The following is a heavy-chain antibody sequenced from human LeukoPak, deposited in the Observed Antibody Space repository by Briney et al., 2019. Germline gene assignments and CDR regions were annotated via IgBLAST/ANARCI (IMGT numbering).Heavy chain of an antibody. D-gene: IGHD3-22*01. CDR2: IYYSGST. CDR3: ARIPPPYYYDSSGYYRTSPFDY. V-gene: IGHV4-59*01. Sequence: SETLSLTCTVSGGSISSYYWSWIRQPPGKGLEWIGYIYYSGSTNYDPSLKSRVTISVDTSKNQFSLKLSSVTAADTAVYYCARIPPPYYYDSSGYYRTSPFDYWGQGTLVTVSS. CDR1: GGSISSYY. J-gene: IGHJ4*02.